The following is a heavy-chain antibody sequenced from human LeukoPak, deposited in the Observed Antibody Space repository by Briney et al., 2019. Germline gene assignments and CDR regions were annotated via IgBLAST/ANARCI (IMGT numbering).Heavy chain of an antibody. CDR3: AKDLNTVTTAFFVH. CDR2: ISSSSTYI. V-gene: IGHV3-21*06. CDR1: GFTFSSYS. Sequence: PGGSLRLSCAAPGFTFSSYSMNWVRQAPGKGLEWVSSISSSSTYIYYADSVKGRFTISRDNAKNSLYLQMNSLRAEDTAVYYCAKDLNTVTTAFFVHWGQGTLVTVSS. J-gene: IGHJ4*02. D-gene: IGHD4-11*01.